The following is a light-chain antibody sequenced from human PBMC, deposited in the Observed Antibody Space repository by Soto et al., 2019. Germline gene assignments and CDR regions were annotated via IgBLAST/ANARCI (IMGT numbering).Light chain of an antibody. J-gene: IGLJ2*01. Sequence: QSVLTQPPSASGSPGQSVTISCTGTSSDVGTYDYVSWYQQHPGKAPKLMIYEVTKRPSGVPDRFSGSKSGNTASLTVSGLQSEDEADDYCSSYAGNNIVVIFGGGTKVTVL. V-gene: IGLV2-8*01. CDR2: EVT. CDR1: SSDVGTYDY. CDR3: SSYAGNNIVVI.